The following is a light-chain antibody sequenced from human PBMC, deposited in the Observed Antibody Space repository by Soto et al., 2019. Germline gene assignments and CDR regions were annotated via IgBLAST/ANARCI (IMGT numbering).Light chain of an antibody. V-gene: IGKV1-5*01. CDR3: QQHNSYYT. CDR2: DVS. CDR1: QSISSR. Sequence: DIQMTQSPSSLSASVGARVTITCRASQSISSRLAWYQQKPGKAPKLLIYDVSSLESGVPSRFSGSGSGTEFPLTIRSLQPDYFATYCSQQHNSYYTFGQGTKVNIK. J-gene: IGKJ1*01.